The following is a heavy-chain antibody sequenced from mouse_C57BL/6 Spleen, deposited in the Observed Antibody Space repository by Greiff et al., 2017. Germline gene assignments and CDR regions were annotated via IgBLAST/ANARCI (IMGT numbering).Heavy chain of an antibody. D-gene: IGHD2-4*01. Sequence: EVQVVESGGGLVKPGGSLKLSCAASGFTFSDYGMHWVRQAPEKGLEWVAYISSGSSTIYYADTVKGRFTISRDNAKNTLFLQMTSLRSEDTAMYYCARPPLYYDSAWFAYWGQGTLVTVSA. CDR2: ISSGSSTI. CDR1: GFTFSDYG. J-gene: IGHJ3*01. CDR3: ARPPLYYDSAWFAY. V-gene: IGHV5-17*01.